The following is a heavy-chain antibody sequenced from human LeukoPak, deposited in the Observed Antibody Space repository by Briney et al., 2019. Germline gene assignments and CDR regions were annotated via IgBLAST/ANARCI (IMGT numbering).Heavy chain of an antibody. V-gene: IGHV3-15*01. D-gene: IGHD3-16*01. J-gene: IGHJ4*02. Sequence: PGGSLRLSCAASGFTFSNAWMSWVRQAPGKGLEWVGRIKSKTDGGTTDYAAPVKGRFTISRDDSKNTLYLQMNSLKTEDTAVYYCTSMMITFGGVLDDYWGQGTLVTVSS. CDR2: IKSKTDGGTT. CDR3: TSMMITFGGVLDDY. CDR1: GFTFSNAW.